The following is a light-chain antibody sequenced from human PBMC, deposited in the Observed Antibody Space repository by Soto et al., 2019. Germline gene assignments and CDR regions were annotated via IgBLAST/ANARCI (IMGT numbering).Light chain of an antibody. CDR3: QQYDTSPLT. V-gene: IGKV3-20*01. CDR2: GAS. Sequence: EIVLTQSPGTLSLSPGETATLSCRASQSVTSSYLAWYQQKPGQAPRLLIYGASSRATGISDRFSGSGSGTDFTLTISRLEPEDFAVYYCQQYDTSPLTFGGGTRVDIQ. J-gene: IGKJ4*01. CDR1: QSVTSSY.